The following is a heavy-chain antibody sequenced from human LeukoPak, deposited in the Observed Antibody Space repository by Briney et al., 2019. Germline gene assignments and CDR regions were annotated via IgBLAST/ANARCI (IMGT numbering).Heavy chain of an antibody. J-gene: IGHJ4*02. CDR3: ARENFPTIRGYCTGGSCALDF. Sequence: ASVKVSCEASGYTFSSYGISWVRQAPGQGLEWMGRISVYSGNANYAQKLQGRVTMTTDTSTSTAYMELRSLRSDDTAVYYCARENFPTIRGYCTGGSCALDFWGQGTLVTVSS. D-gene: IGHD2-15*01. V-gene: IGHV1-18*01. CDR1: GYTFSSYG. CDR2: ISVYSGNA.